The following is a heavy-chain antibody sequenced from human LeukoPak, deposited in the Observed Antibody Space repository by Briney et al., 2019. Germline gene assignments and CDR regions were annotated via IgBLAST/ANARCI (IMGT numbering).Heavy chain of an antibody. CDR1: GGSFSGYY. V-gene: IGHV4-34*01. D-gene: IGHD6-13*01. CDR3: ARGRVAAAGVSTNAFDI. Sequence: PSETLSLTCAVYGGSFSGYYWSWIRQPPGKGLGWIGEINHSGSTNYNPSLKSRATISVDTSKNQFSLKLSSVTAAGTAVYYCARGRVAAAGVSTNAFDIWGQGTMVTVSS. CDR2: INHSGST. J-gene: IGHJ3*02.